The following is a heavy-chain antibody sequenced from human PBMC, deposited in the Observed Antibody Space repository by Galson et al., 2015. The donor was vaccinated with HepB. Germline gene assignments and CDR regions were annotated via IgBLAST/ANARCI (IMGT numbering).Heavy chain of an antibody. Sequence: SVKVSCKASGYSFTSYAMNWVRQAPGQGLEWMGWINTDTGKPAYAQGFTGRFVFSLDTSVSTAYLQISSLKADDTALYFCARTTNSLYSGRAKGFDPWGQGTLVIVSS. J-gene: IGHJ5*02. V-gene: IGHV7-4-1*02. CDR1: GYSFTSYA. D-gene: IGHD6-13*01. CDR2: INTDTGKP. CDR3: ARTTNSLYSGRAKGFDP.